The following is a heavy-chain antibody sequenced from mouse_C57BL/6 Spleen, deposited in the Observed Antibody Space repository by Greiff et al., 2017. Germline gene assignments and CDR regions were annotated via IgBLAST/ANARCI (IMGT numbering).Heavy chain of an antibody. CDR1: GFTFSDYY. Sequence: DVHLVESGGGLVQPGGSLKLSCAASGFTFSDYYMYWVRQTPEKRLEWVAYISNGGGSTYYPDTVKGRFTISRDNAKNTLYLQMSRLKSEDTAMYDCARQGIYGNYPYAMDYWGQGTSVTVSS. CDR2: ISNGGGST. D-gene: IGHD2-1*01. V-gene: IGHV5-12*01. J-gene: IGHJ4*01. CDR3: ARQGIYGNYPYAMDY.